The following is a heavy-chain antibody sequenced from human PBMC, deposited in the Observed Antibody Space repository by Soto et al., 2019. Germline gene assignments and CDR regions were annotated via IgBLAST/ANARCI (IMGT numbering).Heavy chain of an antibody. D-gene: IGHD6-19*01. Sequence: GGSLRLSCAASGFTFTNYATNWVRQAPGKALEWVSVISDSGGRTHYADSVKGRFAISRDNSKNTLYLQMSSLRAEDTAVYYCAKGPTIRSYSSGWYGDYWGKGTLVTVAS. J-gene: IGHJ4*02. CDR1: GFTFTNYA. CDR3: AKGPTIRSYSSGWYGDY. V-gene: IGHV3-23*01. CDR2: ISDSGGRT.